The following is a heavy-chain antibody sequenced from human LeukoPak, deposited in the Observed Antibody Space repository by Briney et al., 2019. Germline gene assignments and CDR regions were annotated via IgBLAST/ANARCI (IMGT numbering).Heavy chain of an antibody. D-gene: IGHD5-24*01. CDR3: ARDMEMATITVNWFDP. CDR2: IIPILGIA. J-gene: IGHJ5*02. CDR1: GGTFSSYA. Sequence: SVKVSCKASGGTFSSYAINWVRQAPGQGLEWMGRIIPILGIANYAQKFQGRVTITADKSTSTAYMELSSLRSEDTAVYYCARDMEMATITVNWFDPWGQGTLVTVSS. V-gene: IGHV1-69*04.